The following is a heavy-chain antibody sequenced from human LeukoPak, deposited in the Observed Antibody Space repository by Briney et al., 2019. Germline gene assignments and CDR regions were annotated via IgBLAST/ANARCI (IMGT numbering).Heavy chain of an antibody. CDR1: GGSISSSSYY. D-gene: IGHD4-17*01. Sequence: PSETLSLTCTVSGGSISSSSYYWGWIRQPPGKGLEWIGSIYYSGSTYYNPSLKSRVTISVDTSKNQFSLKLSSVTAADTAVYYCARAPDYGDPYYFDYWGQGTLVTVSS. J-gene: IGHJ4*02. CDR2: IYYSGST. CDR3: ARAPDYGDPYYFDY. V-gene: IGHV4-39*01.